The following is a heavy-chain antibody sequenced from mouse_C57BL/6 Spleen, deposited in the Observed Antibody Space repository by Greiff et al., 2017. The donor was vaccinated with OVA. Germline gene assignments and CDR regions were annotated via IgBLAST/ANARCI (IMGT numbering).Heavy chain of an antibody. CDR2: IDPEDGET. CDR3: ASTTVVKYYFDY. Sequence: EVKLVESGAELVKPGASVKLSCTASGFNIKDYYMHWVKQRTEQGLEWIGRIDPEDGETKYAPKFQGKATITADTSSNTAYLQLSSLTSEDTAVYYCASTTVVKYYFDYWGQGTTLTVSS. J-gene: IGHJ2*01. CDR1: GFNIKDYY. D-gene: IGHD1-1*01. V-gene: IGHV14-2*01.